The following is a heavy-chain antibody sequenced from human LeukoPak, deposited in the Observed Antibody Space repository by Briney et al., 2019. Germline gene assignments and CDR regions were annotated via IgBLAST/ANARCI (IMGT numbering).Heavy chain of an antibody. J-gene: IGHJ4*02. Sequence: NPSQSLSLTCTVSGGSISSGHYYWSWIRQPAGKRLEWIGRIYTSGSTNYNPSLKSRVTISVDTSKNQFSLKLSSVTAADTAVYYCARDQGGGGYKLDYWGQGTLVTVSS. D-gene: IGHD6-19*01. CDR1: GGSISSGHYY. V-gene: IGHV4-61*02. CDR3: ARDQGGGGYKLDY. CDR2: IYTSGST.